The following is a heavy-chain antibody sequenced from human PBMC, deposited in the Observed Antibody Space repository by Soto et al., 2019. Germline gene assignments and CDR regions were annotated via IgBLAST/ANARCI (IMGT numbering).Heavy chain of an antibody. CDR1: GGSISSGDYY. J-gene: IGHJ4*02. V-gene: IGHV4-30-4*01. D-gene: IGHD3-3*01. CDR2: IDYSGRT. Sequence: QVQLQESGPGLVKPSQTLSLTCTVSGGSISSGDYYWSWIRQPPGKGLEWIGYIDYSGRTYYNPSLKGRVTISVDTSKNQFSLKLSSVTAADTAVYYCARQDYDFWSGGVDYWGQGTLVTVSS. CDR3: ARQDYDFWSGGVDY.